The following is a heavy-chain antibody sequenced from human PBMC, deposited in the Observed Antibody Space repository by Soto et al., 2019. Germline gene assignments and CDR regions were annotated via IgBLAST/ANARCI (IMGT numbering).Heavy chain of an antibody. V-gene: IGHV4-61*01. Sequence: SETLSLTCTVSGDSVSSGSYFWSWTRQPPGKGLEWIGYIYFSGSTNYKPSFESRVTISVDTSKNQFSLRLNSVTAADTAVYYCAKGPLGYCSSTSCYTFAFDIWGQGTMVTVSS. D-gene: IGHD2-2*02. CDR2: IYFSGST. CDR1: GDSVSSGSYF. J-gene: IGHJ3*02. CDR3: AKGPLGYCSSTSCYTFAFDI.